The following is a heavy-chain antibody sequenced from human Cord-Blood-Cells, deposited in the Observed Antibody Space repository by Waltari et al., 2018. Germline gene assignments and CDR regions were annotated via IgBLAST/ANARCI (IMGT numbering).Heavy chain of an antibody. D-gene: IGHD2-21*01. Sequence: QVQLVQSGAEVKKPGASVKVSCKASGYTFTSYAMHWVSQAPGQRLEWMGWINAGNGNTKYSQKFQGRVTITRDTSASTAYMELSSLRSEDTAVYYCARGHIVVVIARYFDLWGRGTLVTVSS. CDR3: ARGHIVVVIARYFDL. CDR2: INAGNGNT. V-gene: IGHV1-3*01. CDR1: GYTFTSYA. J-gene: IGHJ2*01.